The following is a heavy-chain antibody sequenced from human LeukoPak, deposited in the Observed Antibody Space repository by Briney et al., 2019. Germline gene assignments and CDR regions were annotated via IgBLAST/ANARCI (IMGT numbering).Heavy chain of an antibody. J-gene: IGHJ4*02. Sequence: GGSLRLSCAASGFTFSSYSMNWVRQSPGKGLECVSSISSSSSYIYYADSVKGRFTISRDNAKNSLYLQMNSLRAEDTAVYYCARVALRAPLDYWGQGTPVTVSS. CDR2: ISSSSSYI. CDR3: ARVALRAPLDY. D-gene: IGHD5-12*01. V-gene: IGHV3-21*01. CDR1: GFTFSSYS.